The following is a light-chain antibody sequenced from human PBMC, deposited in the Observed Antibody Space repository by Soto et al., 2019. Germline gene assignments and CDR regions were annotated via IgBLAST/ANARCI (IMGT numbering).Light chain of an antibody. CDR1: TSDIGGYNY. CDR3: SSYGASSTL. Sequence: QSALTQPASVSGSPGQSITISCTGSTSDIGGYNYVSWYQQHPGKAPKLLIYDVGYRPSGISDRFSGSKSGNTASLTISGLQPEDEADYYCSSYGASSTLFGGGT. J-gene: IGLJ2*01. CDR2: DVG. V-gene: IGLV2-14*03.